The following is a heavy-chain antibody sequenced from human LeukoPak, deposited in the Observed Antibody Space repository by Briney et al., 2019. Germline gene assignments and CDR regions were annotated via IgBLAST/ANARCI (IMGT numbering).Heavy chain of an antibody. V-gene: IGHV4-34*01. CDR3: AREGYIVVVSAAIYNWFDP. J-gene: IGHJ5*02. CDR2: INHSGST. D-gene: IGHD2-2*02. Sequence: SETLSLTCAVYGGSFSGYYWSWIRQPPGKGLEWIGEINHSGSTNYNPFLKSRVTISVDTSKNQFSLKLSSVTAADTAVYYCAREGYIVVVSAAIYNWFDPWGQGTLVTVSS. CDR1: GGSFSGYY.